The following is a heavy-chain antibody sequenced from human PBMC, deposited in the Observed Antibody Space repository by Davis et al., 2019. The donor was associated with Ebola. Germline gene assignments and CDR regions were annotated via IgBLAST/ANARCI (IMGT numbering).Heavy chain of an antibody. Sequence: SETLSLTCTVFGGSISYHYWSWIRQSPGKGLEWIGYIYYSGTTTYNPSLKSRVTISLDTSRNQFSLQLTSVTAADTAVYYCARDFDYWGQGTLVTVSS. CDR3: ARDFDY. CDR2: IYYSGTT. CDR1: GGSISYHY. J-gene: IGHJ4*02. V-gene: IGHV4-59*11.